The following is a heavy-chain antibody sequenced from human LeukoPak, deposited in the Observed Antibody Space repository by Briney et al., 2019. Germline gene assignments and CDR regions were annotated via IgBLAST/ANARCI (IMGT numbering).Heavy chain of an antibody. CDR3: ARGLYYFDY. J-gene: IGHJ4*02. Sequence: PSETLSLTCAVYGGSFGGYYWSWIRQPPGKGLEWIGEINHSGSTNYNPSLKSRVTISVDTSKNQFSLKLSSVTAADTAVYYCARGLYYFDYWGQGTLVTVSS. V-gene: IGHV4-34*01. CDR2: INHSGST. CDR1: GGSFGGYY.